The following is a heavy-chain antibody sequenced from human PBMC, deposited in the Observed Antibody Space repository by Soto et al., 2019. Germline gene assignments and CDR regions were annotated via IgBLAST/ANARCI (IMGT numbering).Heavy chain of an antibody. V-gene: IGHV4-59*01. CDR3: ARGDYDYVWGSYRTNWFDP. D-gene: IGHD3-16*02. CDR1: GGSIGSYY. Sequence: TLETLSLPCTVAGGSIGSYYWSWIRQPPGKGLEWIGYIYYSGSTNYNPSLKSRVTISVDTSKNQFSLKLSSVTAADTAVYYCARGDYDYVWGSYRTNWFDPWGQGTLVTVSS. CDR2: IYYSGST. J-gene: IGHJ5*02.